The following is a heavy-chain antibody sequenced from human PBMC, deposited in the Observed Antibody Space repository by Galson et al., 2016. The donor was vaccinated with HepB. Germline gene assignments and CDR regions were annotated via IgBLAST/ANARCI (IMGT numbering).Heavy chain of an antibody. J-gene: IGHJ4*02. V-gene: IGHV3-21*01. CDR1: AFSFSSYT. CDR2: ISRSSNFI. CDR3: ARAIAVAVVDY. Sequence: SLRLSCAASAFSFSSYTMNWVRQAPGKGLEWVSSISRSSNFIYYADSVKGRFTIPRDNAKNSLYLQMNSLRAEDTAVYYCARAIAVAVVDYWGQGTLVTVSS. D-gene: IGHD6-19*01.